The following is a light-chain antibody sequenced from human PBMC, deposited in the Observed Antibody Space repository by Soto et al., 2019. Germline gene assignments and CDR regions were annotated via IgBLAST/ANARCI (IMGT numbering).Light chain of an antibody. CDR3: QQRKHWPPLT. Sequence: EVVLTQSPATLSLSPGERAILSCRASQSVEKYLVWYQQKPGQAPRLLIYDTSNRATGIPARFSGSGSETDFTLTISSLEPEGFAVYYCQQRKHWPPLTFGGGTKVELK. V-gene: IGKV3-11*01. J-gene: IGKJ4*01. CDR1: QSVEKY. CDR2: DTS.